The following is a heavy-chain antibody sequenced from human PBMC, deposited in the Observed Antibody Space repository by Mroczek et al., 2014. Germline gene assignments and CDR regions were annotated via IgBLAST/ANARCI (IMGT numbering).Heavy chain of an antibody. V-gene: IGHV1-8*01. J-gene: IGHJ6*04. D-gene: IGHD2-2*01. Sequence: QVQLQQSGAEVKKPGASVKVSCKASGYTFTSYDINWVRQATGQGLEWMGWMNPNSGNTGYAQKFQGRVTMTRNTSISTAYMELSSLRSEDTAVYYCARGLGYCSSTSCLPDVWGKGPRSPVSS. CDR2: MNPNSGNT. CDR3: ARGLGYCSSTSCLPDV. CDR1: GYTFTSYD.